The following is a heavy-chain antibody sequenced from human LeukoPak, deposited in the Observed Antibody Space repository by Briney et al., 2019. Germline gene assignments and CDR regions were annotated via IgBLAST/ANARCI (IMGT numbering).Heavy chain of an antibody. CDR2: INSDGSST. V-gene: IGHV3-74*01. CDR3: GRGRPGGFDI. Sequence: GGSLRLSCAASGFTFSSYWMHRVRQAPGKGLVWVSRINSDGSSTSYADSVKGRFTISRDNAKNTLYLQINSLRAEDTAVYYCGRGRPGGFDIWGQGTMVTVSS. D-gene: IGHD2-15*01. CDR1: GFTFSSYW. J-gene: IGHJ3*02.